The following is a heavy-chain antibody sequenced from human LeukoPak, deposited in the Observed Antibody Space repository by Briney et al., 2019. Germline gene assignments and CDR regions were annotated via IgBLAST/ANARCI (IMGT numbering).Heavy chain of an antibody. Sequence: GGSLRLSCAASGFIFSTYGIHWVRQAPGKGLEWVAFIRYDGNNKYYTDSVKGRFTISRDNSKKTLFLQMNSLRAEDTAVYYCARDLLSDTAMVTTPQFNYWGQGTLVTVSS. CDR3: ARDLLSDTAMVTTPQFNY. V-gene: IGHV3-30*02. D-gene: IGHD5-18*01. CDR1: GFIFSTYG. CDR2: IRYDGNNK. J-gene: IGHJ4*02.